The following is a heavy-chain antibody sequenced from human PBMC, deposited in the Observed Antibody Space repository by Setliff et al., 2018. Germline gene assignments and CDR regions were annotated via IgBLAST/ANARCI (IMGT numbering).Heavy chain of an antibody. J-gene: IGHJ4*02. CDR2: INPSGST. V-gene: IGHV4-34*01. Sequence: SETLSLTCAVYGGSFSGYYWSWIRQPPGKGLEWIGEIKPIGSTSYDPEINPSGSTKYNPSLKSRVSISVDTSKNHFSLKLSSLTAADTAVYYCTVYNTGSSKDHYWGQGTPVTVSS. CDR1: GGSFSGYY. D-gene: IGHD2-8*02. CDR3: TVYNTGSSKDHY.